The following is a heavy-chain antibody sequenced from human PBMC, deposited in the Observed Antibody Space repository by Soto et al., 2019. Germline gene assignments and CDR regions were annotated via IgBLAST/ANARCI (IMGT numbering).Heavy chain of an antibody. Sequence: GGSLRLSCEASGFTFSGFNMNWVRQAPGKGLEWVSYINNVGTTIYYADSVKGRFTISRDNAKNSLYLQMNSLRDEDTAVYYCARGSLIHFDYWGLGTLVTVSS. V-gene: IGHV3-48*02. J-gene: IGHJ4*02. CDR1: GFTFSGFN. CDR3: ARGSLIHFDY. CDR2: INNVGTTI.